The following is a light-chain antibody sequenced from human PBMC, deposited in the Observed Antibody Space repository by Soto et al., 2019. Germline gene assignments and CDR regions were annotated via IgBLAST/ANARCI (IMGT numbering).Light chain of an antibody. CDR3: QQYNNWPRT. J-gene: IGKJ1*01. V-gene: IGKV3-15*01. CDR2: GAS. CDR1: QSVSSN. Sequence: EIVMTQSPATLSVSPGERATLSCRASQSVSSNLAWYQQKPGQAPRLLIYGASTRATGIPARFSGSGSGTEFTLTISSLQSEDFAVYYCQQYNNWPRTFCQGAKVDMK.